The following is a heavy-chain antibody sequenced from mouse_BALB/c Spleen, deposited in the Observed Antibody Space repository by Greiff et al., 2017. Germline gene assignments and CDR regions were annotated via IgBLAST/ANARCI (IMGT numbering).Heavy chain of an antibody. CDR3: AEAYDYDVGFAY. Sequence: VKLLESGPGLVAPSQSLSITCTASGFSLNSYGVSWVRQPPGKGLEWLGVIWGDGSTNYYSPLISRLDISNDNSKSQVFLILNSLQTDDTATYYCAEAYDYDVGFAYWGQGTLVTVSA. CDR2: IWGDGST. D-gene: IGHD2-4*01. J-gene: IGHJ3*01. V-gene: IGHV2-3*01. CDR1: GFSLNSYG.